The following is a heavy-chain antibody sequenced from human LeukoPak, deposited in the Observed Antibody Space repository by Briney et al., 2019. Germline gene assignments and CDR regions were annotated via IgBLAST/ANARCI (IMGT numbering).Heavy chain of an antibody. CDR2: IGRQGDSDAT. Sequence: GGSLRLSCAASGLTFSGSGIHWVRQASGKGLEWLGRIGRQGDSDATRYAASLKGKFTISRVDSRNTVYLQMNSLKTEDTAVYYCAGDYNFLTGLNYWGQGTLVTVSS. CDR3: AGDYNFLTGLNY. J-gene: IGHJ4*02. V-gene: IGHV3-73*01. D-gene: IGHD3-9*01. CDR1: GLTFSGSG.